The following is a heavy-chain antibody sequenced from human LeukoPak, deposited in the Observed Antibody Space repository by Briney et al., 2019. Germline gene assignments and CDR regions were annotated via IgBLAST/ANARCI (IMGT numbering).Heavy chain of an antibody. CDR2: TNPNSGNT. J-gene: IGHJ4*02. D-gene: IGHD3-3*01. V-gene: IGHV1-8*01. CDR1: GYTFTSYD. Sequence: ASVKVSCKASGYTFTSYDINWVRQATGQGLEWMGWTNPNSGNTGYAQKFQGRVTMTRNTSISTAYMELSSLRSEDTAVYYCARGRARSTIFGVVIGYQFDYWGQGTLVTVSS. CDR3: ARGRARSTIFGVVIGYQFDY.